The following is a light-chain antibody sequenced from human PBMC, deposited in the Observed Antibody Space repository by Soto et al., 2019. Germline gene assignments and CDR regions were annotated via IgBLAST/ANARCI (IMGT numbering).Light chain of an antibody. Sequence: EIVMTQSPATLSVSPGERATLSCRAIQSLTSNLAWYQQKPGQAPRLLIYGASTRATGIPARFSGSGSGTEFTLTISSLQSEDFAVYYCQQYNDWPSHITFAPGTKVDIK. J-gene: IGKJ3*01. CDR2: GAS. V-gene: IGKV3-15*01. CDR1: QSLTSN. CDR3: QQYNDWPSHIT.